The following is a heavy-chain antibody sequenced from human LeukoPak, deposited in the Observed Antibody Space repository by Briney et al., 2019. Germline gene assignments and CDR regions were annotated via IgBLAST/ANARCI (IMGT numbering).Heavy chain of an antibody. J-gene: IGHJ6*02. V-gene: IGHV4-59*01. CDR1: GGSISSYY. CDR2: IYYSEST. D-gene: IGHD2/OR15-2a*01. Sequence: PSETLSLTCTVSGGSISSYYWSWIRQPPGKGLEWIGYIYYSESTNYNPSLKSRVTISVDTSKNQFSLKLSSVTAADTAVYYCARVVSRRYYYYYGMDVWGQGTAVTVSS. CDR3: ARVVSRRYYYYYGMDV.